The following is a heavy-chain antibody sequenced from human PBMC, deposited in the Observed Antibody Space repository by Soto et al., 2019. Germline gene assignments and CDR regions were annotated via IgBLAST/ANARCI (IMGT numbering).Heavy chain of an antibody. V-gene: IGHV3-30-3*01. J-gene: IGHJ4*02. CDR2: VSFDGSNK. CDR3: ARDQTGITTTGGGRIDH. CDR1: GFTFSTHA. D-gene: IGHD1-20*01. Sequence: SGGGVVQPGRSLRLSCAASGFTFSTHAMHWVRQAPGKGLECVAIVSFDGSNKYYADSVKGRFTISRDNSKNTLYLQMSGLTPEDTAVYYCARDQTGITTTGGGRIDHWGQGTLVTVSS.